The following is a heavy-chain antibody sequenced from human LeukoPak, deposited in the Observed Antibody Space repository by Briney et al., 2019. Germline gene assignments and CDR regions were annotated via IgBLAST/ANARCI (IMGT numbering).Heavy chain of an antibody. D-gene: IGHD4-17*01. CDR3: AAGDYGDYRFDY. J-gene: IGHJ4*02. Sequence: SETLSLTCTVSGGSISSGGYSWSWIRQPPGKGLEWIGYIYHSGSTCYNPSLKSRVTISVDRSKNQFSLKLSSVTAADTAVYYCAAGDYGDYRFDYWGQGTLVTVSS. CDR2: IYHSGST. CDR1: GGSISSGGYS. V-gene: IGHV4-30-2*01.